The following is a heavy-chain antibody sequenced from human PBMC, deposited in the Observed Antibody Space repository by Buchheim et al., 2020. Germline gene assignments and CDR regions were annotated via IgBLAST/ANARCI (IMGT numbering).Heavy chain of an antibody. D-gene: IGHD3-22*01. CDR2: IYYSGST. J-gene: IGHJ4*02. CDR3: ARRGSYYDSSGYYYFDY. V-gene: IGHV4-59*01. CDR1: GGSISSYH. Sequence: QVQLQESGPGLVKPSETLSLTCTVSGGSISSYHWSWIRQPPGKGLEWIGYIYYSGSTNYNPSLKSRVTLPVDTSKNQFSFKLSSVTAADTAVYYCARRGSYYDSSGYYYFDYWGQGTL.